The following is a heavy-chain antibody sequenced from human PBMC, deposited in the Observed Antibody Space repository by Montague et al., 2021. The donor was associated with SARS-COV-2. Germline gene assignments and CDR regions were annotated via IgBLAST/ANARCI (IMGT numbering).Heavy chain of an antibody. V-gene: IGHV4-34*01. CDR2: INHSGSA. CDR1: GGSFSGYY. Sequence: SETLSLTCAVYGGSFSGYYWNWIRQPTGKGREWIGEINHSGSAKYNPSLKRRVTISVDTSKNQFSLKLNSVTAADTAVYYCARLGEGVVPAPILGIRPYYCSFCMDSWGKGAPVTVSS. CDR3: ARLGEGVVPAPILGIRPYYCSFCMDS. D-gene: IGHD2-2*02. J-gene: IGHJ6*03.